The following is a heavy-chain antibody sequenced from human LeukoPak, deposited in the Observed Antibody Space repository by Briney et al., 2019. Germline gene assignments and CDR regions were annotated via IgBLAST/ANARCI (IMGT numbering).Heavy chain of an antibody. J-gene: IGHJ5*02. CDR1: GGSISGYY. Sequence: SETLSLTCTVSGGSISGYYWSWIRQPPGKGLEWIGEINHSGSTNYNPSLKSRVTISVDTSKNQFSLKLSSVTAADTAVYYCATARTNCSGGSCVRNNWFDPWGQGTLVTVSS. CDR2: INHSGST. V-gene: IGHV4-34*01. D-gene: IGHD2-15*01. CDR3: ATARTNCSGGSCVRNNWFDP.